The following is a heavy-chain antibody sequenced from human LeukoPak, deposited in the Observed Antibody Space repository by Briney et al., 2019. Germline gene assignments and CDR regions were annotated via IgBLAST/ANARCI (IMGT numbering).Heavy chain of an antibody. J-gene: IGHJ4*02. D-gene: IGHD5-24*01. Sequence: PGGSLRLSCAASGFTFSSYSMNWVRQAPGKGLEWVSGISGSGGSTYYADSVKGRFTISRDNSKNTLYLQMNSLRAEDTAVYYCAKDRGDGYNIFDYWGQGTLVTVSS. V-gene: IGHV3-23*01. CDR1: GFTFSSYS. CDR3: AKDRGDGYNIFDY. CDR2: ISGSGGST.